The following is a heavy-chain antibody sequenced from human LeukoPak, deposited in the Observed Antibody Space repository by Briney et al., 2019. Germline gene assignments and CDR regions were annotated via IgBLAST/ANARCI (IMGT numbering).Heavy chain of an antibody. D-gene: IGHD4-17*01. CDR3: AKDSDRDYGDPGAFDI. J-gene: IGHJ3*02. CDR2: ISWDGGST. CDR1: GFTFDDYA. V-gene: IGHV3-43D*03. Sequence: GGSLRLSCAASGFTFDDYAMHWVRQAPRKGLEWVSLISWDGGSTYYADSVKGRFTISRDNSKNSLYLQMNSLRAEDTALYYCAKDSDRDYGDPGAFDIWGQGTMVTVSS.